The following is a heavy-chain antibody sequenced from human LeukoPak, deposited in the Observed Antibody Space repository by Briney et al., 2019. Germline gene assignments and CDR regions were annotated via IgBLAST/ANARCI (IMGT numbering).Heavy chain of an antibody. D-gene: IGHD5-18*01. Sequence: PSETLSLTCTVSGGSISSYYWSWIQQPAGKGLEWIGRIYTSGSTNYNPSLKSRVTMSVDTSKNQFSLKLSSVTAADTAVYYCARDIAHSRGYSYGYWFDPWGQGPWSPSPQ. J-gene: IGHJ5*02. CDR1: GGSISSYY. CDR3: ARDIAHSRGYSYGYWFDP. CDR2: IYTSGST. V-gene: IGHV4-4*07.